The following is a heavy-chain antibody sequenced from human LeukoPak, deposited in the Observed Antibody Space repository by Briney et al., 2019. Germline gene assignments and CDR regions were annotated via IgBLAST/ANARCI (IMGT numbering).Heavy chain of an antibody. Sequence: SETLSLTRTVSGGSISIYYWSWIPHPAGKGLEWIGRIYTSGSTNDTPPLKSRVTMSVDTSKNQFSLKRSSVTAADTAVYYCARDNPNSSTRPPSMDVWGKGTTVTVSS. CDR3: ARDNPNSSTRPPSMDV. D-gene: IGHD2-2*01. V-gene: IGHV4-4*07. CDR1: GGSISIYY. CDR2: IYTSGST. J-gene: IGHJ6*04.